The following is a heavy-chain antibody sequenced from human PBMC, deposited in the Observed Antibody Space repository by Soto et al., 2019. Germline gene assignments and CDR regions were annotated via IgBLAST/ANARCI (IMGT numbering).Heavy chain of an antibody. J-gene: IGHJ4*02. Sequence: GGSLRLSCAASGFTVSSNYMSWVRQAPGKGLEWVSVIYSGGSTYYADSVKGRFTISRDNSKNTLYLQMNSLRAEDTAVYYCARLNTVTFPQFDYWGQGTLVTVSS. CDR1: GFTVSSNY. D-gene: IGHD4-17*01. CDR2: IYSGGST. V-gene: IGHV3-66*04. CDR3: ARLNTVTFPQFDY.